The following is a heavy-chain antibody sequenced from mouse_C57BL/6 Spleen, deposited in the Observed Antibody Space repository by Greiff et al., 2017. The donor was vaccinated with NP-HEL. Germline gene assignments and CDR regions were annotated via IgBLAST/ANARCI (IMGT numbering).Heavy chain of an antibody. J-gene: IGHJ4*01. CDR2: ISSGGSYT. V-gene: IGHV5-6*01. CDR1: GFTFSSYG. CDR3: ARLGYYSNYHYAMDY. D-gene: IGHD2-5*01. Sequence: EVKLVESGGDLVKPGGSLKLSCAASGFTFSSYGMSWVRQTPDKRLEWVATISSGGSYTYYPDSVKGRFTISRDNAKNTLYLQMSSLKSEDTAMYYCARLGYYSNYHYAMDYWGQGTSVTVSS.